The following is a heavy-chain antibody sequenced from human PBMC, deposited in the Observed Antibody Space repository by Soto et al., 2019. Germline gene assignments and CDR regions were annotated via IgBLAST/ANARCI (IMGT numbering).Heavy chain of an antibody. V-gene: IGHV3-23*01. CDR2: ISGSGGTT. CDR1: GFTFNYHA. D-gene: IGHD5-18*01. Sequence: PGGSLRLSCAASGFTFNYHAMSWVRQAPGKGLEWVSSISGSGGTTYYADSVEGRFTISRDNSKNVLYLQMNSLRVEDTAVYFCTKDRGPRTQLWVGQYAYWGQGTLVTVSS. J-gene: IGHJ4*02. CDR3: TKDRGPRTQLWVGQYAY.